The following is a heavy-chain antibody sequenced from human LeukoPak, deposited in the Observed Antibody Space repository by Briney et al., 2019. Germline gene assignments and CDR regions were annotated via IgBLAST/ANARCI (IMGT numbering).Heavy chain of an antibody. D-gene: IGHD1-26*01. CDR1: GGSLSSYY. Sequence: SETLSLTCTDSGGSLSSYYWSWLRQPPGKGLEWIGYIYYSGSTNYNPSLTSRVTISVDTSKNQFSLKLSSVTAADTAVYYCARVRGSSGSYLTYYYYYYMDVWGKGTTVTVSS. CDR3: ARVRGSSGSYLTYYYYYYMDV. J-gene: IGHJ6*03. CDR2: IYYSGST. V-gene: IGHV4-59*01.